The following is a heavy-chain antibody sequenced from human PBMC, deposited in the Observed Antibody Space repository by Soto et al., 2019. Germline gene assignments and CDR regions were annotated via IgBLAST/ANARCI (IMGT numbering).Heavy chain of an antibody. CDR3: ARDLRPSITVFGVETTAAFDL. CDR1: GYTFTNYY. D-gene: IGHD3-3*01. J-gene: IGHJ3*01. CDR2: INPSGGST. V-gene: IGHV1-46*01. Sequence: ASVKVSCKTSGYTFTNYYIHWVRQAPGQGLEWVGIINPSGGSTKYAQKFQGRVTMTRDTSTNTVYMELSSLRSEGTAVYYCARDLRPSITVFGVETTAAFDLWGQGTMVTVSS.